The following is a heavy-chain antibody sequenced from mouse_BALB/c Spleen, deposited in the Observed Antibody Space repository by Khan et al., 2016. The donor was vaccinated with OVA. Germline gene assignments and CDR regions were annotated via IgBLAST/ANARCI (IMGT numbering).Heavy chain of an antibody. J-gene: IGHJ4*01. CDR2: IWGDGST. CDR3: VERDYCTHYAMDY. CDR1: GFSLTSYG. V-gene: IGHV2-3*01. D-gene: IGHD2-1*01. Sequence: QVQLKESGPGLVAPSQSLSITCTVSGFSLTSYGVNWVRQPPGKGLEWLGVIWGDGSTNYHSALISRLSISKDNYKSQAFLKLNSMQTADTATYYSVERDYCTHYAMDYWGQGTAVTVSS.